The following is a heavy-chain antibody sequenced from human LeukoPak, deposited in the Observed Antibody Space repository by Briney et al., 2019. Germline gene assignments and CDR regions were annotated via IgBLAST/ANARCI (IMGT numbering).Heavy chain of an antibody. V-gene: IGHV3-66*04. CDR3: ARLDLVSGYDY. CDR1: GFTFSNNY. Sequence: GGSLRLSCAVSGFTFSNNYMSWVRQGPGKGLEWVSVMYSGGTTVYADSVKGRLTISRDKSRNTVCLQMNSLRVEDTAVYYCARLDLVSGYDYWGQGTLVTVSS. CDR2: MYSGGTT. J-gene: IGHJ4*02. D-gene: IGHD3-9*01.